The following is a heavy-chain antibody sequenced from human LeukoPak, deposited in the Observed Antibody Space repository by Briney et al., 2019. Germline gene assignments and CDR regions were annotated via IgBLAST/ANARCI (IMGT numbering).Heavy chain of an antibody. Sequence: PSETLSLTCTVSGGSISRYYWSWIRQSPGRGLELIAYIYYSGTTNYNPSLKSRVTISVDTSKSQFSLKLNSVTAADTAVYYCAGGGYCSRASCFAPPFDFWGQGALVTVSS. CDR1: GGSISRYY. CDR3: AGGGYCSRASCFAPPFDF. J-gene: IGHJ4*02. D-gene: IGHD2-2*01. CDR2: IYYSGTT. V-gene: IGHV4-59*01.